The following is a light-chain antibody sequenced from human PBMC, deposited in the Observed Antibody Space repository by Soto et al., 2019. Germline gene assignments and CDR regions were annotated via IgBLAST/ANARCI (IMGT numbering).Light chain of an antibody. CDR1: SSDVGSYDH. Sequence: LTQPASASGSPGQSITISCSGTSSDVGSYDHVAWYQQFPGKTPKLMIYEVSNRPSGVSSRFSGSKSGNTASLTISGLQAEDEADYYCISYTGSSTSYVFGSGTKVTVL. V-gene: IGLV2-14*01. CDR3: ISYTGSSTSYV. CDR2: EVS. J-gene: IGLJ1*01.